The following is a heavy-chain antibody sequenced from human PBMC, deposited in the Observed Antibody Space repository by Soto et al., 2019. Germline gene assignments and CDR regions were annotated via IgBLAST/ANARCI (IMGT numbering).Heavy chain of an antibody. Sequence: SETLSLTCAVYGGSFSGYYWSWIRQPPGKGLEWIGEINHSGSTNYNPSLKSRVTISVDTSKNQFSLKLSSVTAADTAVYYCARGRPGYSSSWYLTYFDYWGQGTLVTVSS. CDR3: ARGRPGYSSSWYLTYFDY. V-gene: IGHV4-34*01. CDR1: GGSFSGYY. CDR2: INHSGST. D-gene: IGHD6-13*01. J-gene: IGHJ4*02.